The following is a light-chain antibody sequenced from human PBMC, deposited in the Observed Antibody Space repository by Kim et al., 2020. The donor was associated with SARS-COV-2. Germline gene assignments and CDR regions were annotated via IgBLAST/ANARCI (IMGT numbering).Light chain of an antibody. CDR1: SLRRQY. Sequence: SSELTQDPAVSVALGQTARITCQGDSLRRQYASWYQQKRGQAPVLVIYGKNTRPSGIPDRFSGSSSGDTASLTITVTQAEDEADYYCKSRDTTGDRLSVFGGGTQLTVL. V-gene: IGLV3-19*01. CDR2: GKN. J-gene: IGLJ2*01. CDR3: KSRDTTGDRLSV.